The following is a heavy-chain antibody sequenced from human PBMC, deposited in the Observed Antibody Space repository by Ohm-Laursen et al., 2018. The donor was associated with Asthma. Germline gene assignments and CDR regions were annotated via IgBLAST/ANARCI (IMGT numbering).Heavy chain of an antibody. D-gene: IGHD3-3*01. CDR1: GYTLTELS. CDR3: ARELSGYGLDY. J-gene: IGHJ4*02. Sequence: SVKVSCKVSGYTLTELSMHWVRQAPGKGLEWMGGFDPEDGETIYAQKFQGRVTMTSDTSISTAYMELSRLRSDDTAVYYCARELSGYGLDYWGQGTLVTVSS. V-gene: IGHV1-24*01. CDR2: FDPEDGET.